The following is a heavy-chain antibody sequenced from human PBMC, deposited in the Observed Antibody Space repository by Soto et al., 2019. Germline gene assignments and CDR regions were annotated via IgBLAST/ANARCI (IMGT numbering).Heavy chain of an antibody. CDR3: AKFRKNYDYVWGSYHPRFDY. CDR1: GFTFSSYA. J-gene: IGHJ4*02. V-gene: IGHV3-23*01. D-gene: IGHD3-16*02. Sequence: PGGSLRLSCAASGFTFSSYAMSWVRQAPGKGLEWVSAISGSGGSTYYADSVKGRFTISRDNSKNTLYLQMNSLRAEDTAVYYCAKFRKNYDYVWGSYHPRFDYWGQGTLVTVSS. CDR2: ISGSGGST.